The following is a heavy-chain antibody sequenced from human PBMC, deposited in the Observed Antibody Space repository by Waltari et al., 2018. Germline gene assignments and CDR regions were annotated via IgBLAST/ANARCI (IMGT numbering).Heavy chain of an antibody. Sequence: QVQLVESGGGVVQPGGSLRLSCAASGFTFSSYGMHWVRQAPGKGLEWVAFIRYDGSNKYYADSVKGLFTISRDNSKNTLYLQMNSLRAEDTAVYYCAAHIMTTVIIDAFDIWGQGTMVTVSS. CDR2: IRYDGSNK. CDR1: GFTFSSYG. J-gene: IGHJ3*02. V-gene: IGHV3-30*02. CDR3: AAHIMTTVIIDAFDI. D-gene: IGHD4-17*01.